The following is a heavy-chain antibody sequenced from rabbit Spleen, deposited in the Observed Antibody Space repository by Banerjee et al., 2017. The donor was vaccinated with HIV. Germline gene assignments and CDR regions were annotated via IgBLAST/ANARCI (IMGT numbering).Heavy chain of an antibody. CDR1: GFSFSSGYD. CDR2: IYTGNSKT. Sequence: QERLVESGGGLVKPEGSLKLSCTASGFSFSSGYDMCWVRQAPGKGLEWIACIYTGNSKTYYASWAKGRFTISKTSSTTVTLQMTSLTVADTATYFCARDAGRGDYIDGVFNLWGPGTLVTVS. D-gene: IGHD8-1*01. V-gene: IGHV1S45*01. J-gene: IGHJ4*01. CDR3: ARDAGRGDYIDGVFNL.